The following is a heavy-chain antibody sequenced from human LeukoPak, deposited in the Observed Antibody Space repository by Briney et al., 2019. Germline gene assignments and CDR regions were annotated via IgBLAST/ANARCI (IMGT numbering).Heavy chain of an antibody. CDR1: GFSFSTYG. Sequence: GGSLRLSCAASGFSFSTYGMNWVRQAPGKGLEWVSSISSSGTNIYYADSVKGRFTISRDNAKNSLYLQMNSLKAEDTAVYYCATPRGSGSYLAFDYWGQGTLVTVSS. CDR3: ATPRGSGSYLAFDY. D-gene: IGHD1-26*01. V-gene: IGHV3-21*01. J-gene: IGHJ4*02. CDR2: ISSSGTNI.